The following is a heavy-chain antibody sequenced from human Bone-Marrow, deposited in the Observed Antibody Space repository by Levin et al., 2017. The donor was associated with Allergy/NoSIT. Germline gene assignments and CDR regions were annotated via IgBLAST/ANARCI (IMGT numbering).Heavy chain of an antibody. CDR3: TRDRGYVWGSLRSAHAFDL. D-gene: IGHD3-16*01. CDR1: GFTFADYH. J-gene: IGHJ3*01. V-gene: IGHV3-49*03. CDR2: IRSKAYGGTV. Sequence: PGGSLRLSCTASGFTFADYHMSWFRQAPGKGLEWVGFIRSKAYGGTVKNAASVKGRFTISRDDSKSIAYLQMNSLKSEDTAVYYCTRDRGYVWGSLRSAHAFDLWGQGTMVTVSS.